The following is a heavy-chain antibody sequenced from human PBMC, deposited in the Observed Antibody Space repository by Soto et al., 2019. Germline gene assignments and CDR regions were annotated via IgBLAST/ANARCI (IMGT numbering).Heavy chain of an antibody. V-gene: IGHV1-18*01. CDR1: GYTFTSSG. J-gene: IGHJ6*02. CDR3: ARDQGIPTFGVYFMYYFGMEF. Sequence: QVQLVQSGAEVKKPGASVKVSCKASGYTFTSSGISWVRQAPGQGLEWMGWISTDNGNTNYAQHLQGRASMTTDTSTSTAYIDLRNLRSDDTAVYYCARDQGIPTFGVYFMYYFGMEFCGQGSTITVSS. D-gene: IGHD3-3*01. CDR2: ISTDNGNT.